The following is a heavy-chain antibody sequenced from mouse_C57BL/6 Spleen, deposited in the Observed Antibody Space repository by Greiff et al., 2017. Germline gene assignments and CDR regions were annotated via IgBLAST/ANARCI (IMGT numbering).Heavy chain of an antibody. CDR3: ARGDYSSFAY. CDR1: GYAFSSSW. J-gene: IGHJ3*01. CDR2: IYPGDGDT. D-gene: IGHD2-12*01. V-gene: IGHV1-82*01. Sequence: VQLQQSGPELVKPGASVKISCKASGYAFSSSWVNWVKQRPGKGLEWIGRIYPGDGDTNYNGKFKGKATLTADKSSSTAYMQLSSLTSEDSAVYFCARGDYSSFAYWGQGTLVTVSA.